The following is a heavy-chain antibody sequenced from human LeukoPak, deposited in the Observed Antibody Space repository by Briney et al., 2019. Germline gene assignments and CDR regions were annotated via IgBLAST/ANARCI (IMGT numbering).Heavy chain of an antibody. D-gene: IGHD3-16*02. CDR1: GFTFDDYG. CDR3: GGGVIPIPGY. Sequence: GGSLRLSCAASGFTFDDYGMSWVRQAPGKGLEWVANIKQDGSEKYYVDSVKGRFTISRDNAKNSLYPQMNSLRAEDTAVYYCGGGVIPIPGYWGQGTLVTVSS. J-gene: IGHJ4*02. V-gene: IGHV3-7*01. CDR2: IKQDGSEK.